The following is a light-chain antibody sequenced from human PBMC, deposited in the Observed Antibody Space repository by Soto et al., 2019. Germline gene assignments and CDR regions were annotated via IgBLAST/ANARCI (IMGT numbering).Light chain of an antibody. J-gene: IGKJ1*01. CDR1: QSVSSSY. CDR2: GAS. CDR3: KKYFSSPTWT. Sequence: EIVLTQSPGTLSLSPGERATLSCRASQSVSSSYLAWYQQKPGQAPRLLIYGASSRATGIPERFSGSGSGTDFTLTISRLEPEDYAVYYCKKYFSSPTWTFGQGTKVDIK. V-gene: IGKV3-20*01.